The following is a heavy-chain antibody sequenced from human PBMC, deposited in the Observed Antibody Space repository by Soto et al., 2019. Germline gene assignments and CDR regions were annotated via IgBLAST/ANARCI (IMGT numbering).Heavy chain of an antibody. CDR3: AREPRTTVTPNPSNWFDP. V-gene: IGHV1-46*03. D-gene: IGHD4-17*01. Sequence: ASVKVSCKASGYTFTSYYMHWVRQAPGQGLEWMGIINPSGGSTSYAQKLQGRVTMTRDTSTSTVYMELSSLRSEDTAVYYCAREPRTTVTPNPSNWFDPWGQGTLVTVSS. CDR1: GYTFTSYY. J-gene: IGHJ5*02. CDR2: INPSGGST.